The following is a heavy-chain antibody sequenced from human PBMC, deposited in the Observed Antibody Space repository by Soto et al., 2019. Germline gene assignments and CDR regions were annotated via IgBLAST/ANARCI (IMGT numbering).Heavy chain of an antibody. CDR1: GFTFSDYY. Sequence: QVQLVESGGGLVKPGGSLRLSCAASGFTFSDYYMSWIRQAPGKGLGWVSYISSSSSYTNYADSVKGRFTISRDNAKNSLYLQMNSLRAEDTAVYYCARLRWQWLVPSYWGQGTLVTVSS. D-gene: IGHD6-19*01. J-gene: IGHJ4*02. CDR2: ISSSSSYT. CDR3: ARLRWQWLVPSY. V-gene: IGHV3-11*06.